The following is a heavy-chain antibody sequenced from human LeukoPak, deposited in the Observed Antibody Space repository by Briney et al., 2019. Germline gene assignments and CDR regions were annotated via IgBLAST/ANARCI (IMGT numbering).Heavy chain of an antibody. CDR1: GFTFSDFY. D-gene: IGHD3-9*01. Sequence: GGSLRLSCAASGFTFSDFYMSWIRQAQGKGLEWVSYIPTSGSTIYYADSVKGRFAISRDNAKNTLYLQMNSLRAEDTAVYYCAREGTSYDILTGYYRVAGGPDASDIWGQGTMVTVSS. J-gene: IGHJ3*02. V-gene: IGHV3-11*04. CDR2: IPTSGSTI. CDR3: AREGTSYDILTGYYRVAGGPDASDI.